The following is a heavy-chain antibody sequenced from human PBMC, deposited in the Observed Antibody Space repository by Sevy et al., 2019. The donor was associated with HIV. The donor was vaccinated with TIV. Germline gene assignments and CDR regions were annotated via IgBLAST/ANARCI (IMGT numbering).Heavy chain of an antibody. CDR1: GYTLTELS. Sequence: ASVKVSCKVSGYTLTELSMHWVRQAPGKGLEWMGGFAPEDGETIYAQKFQGRVTMTEDTSTDTAYMELSSLRSEDTAVYYCATVSVSPAAYNWFDPWGQGTLVTVSS. CDR3: ATVSVSPAAYNWFDP. V-gene: IGHV1-24*01. D-gene: IGHD2-2*01. CDR2: FAPEDGET. J-gene: IGHJ5*02.